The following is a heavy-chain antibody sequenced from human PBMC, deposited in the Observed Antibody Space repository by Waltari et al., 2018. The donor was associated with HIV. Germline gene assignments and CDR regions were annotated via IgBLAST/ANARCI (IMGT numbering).Heavy chain of an antibody. CDR1: GGSIRSPLYY. J-gene: IGHJ4*02. Sequence: QLHLQESGPGLVRPSETLSLTCTVSGGSIRSPLYYWGWIRQPPGKGLDWIGSFFYSGTTYYDPPLKSRITMSVDTSKNQFSLNLRSVTAADAAVYYCARLPRGRLAVAGTTVPGRPYYFDYWGQGIVVTVSS. CDR3: ARLPRGRLAVAGTTVPGRPYYFDY. CDR2: FFYSGTT. V-gene: IGHV4-39*07. D-gene: IGHD6-19*01.